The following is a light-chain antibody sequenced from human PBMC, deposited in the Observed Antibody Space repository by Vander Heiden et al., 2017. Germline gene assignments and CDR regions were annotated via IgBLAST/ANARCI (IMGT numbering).Light chain of an antibody. Sequence: DIVMTQSPDSLAVSLGEKATINCKSSQSLLYNSNNKNYLSWYQQRPGQPPKLLFYWAAARESGVTDRCRGGGSGTNFTLPTSSLQAEDVAVYYCQQYGSTSDTFGQGTKLEIK. CDR2: WAA. CDR3: QQYGSTSDT. CDR1: QSLLYNSNNKNY. J-gene: IGKJ2*01. V-gene: IGKV4-1*01.